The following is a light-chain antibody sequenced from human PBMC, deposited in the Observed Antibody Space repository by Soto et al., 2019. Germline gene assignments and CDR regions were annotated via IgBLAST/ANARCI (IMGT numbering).Light chain of an antibody. V-gene: IGKV3-20*01. Sequence: EIVLTQSPGTLSLSPGERATLSCRASQSVSSSYLAWYQQKPGQAPRLLIHGASNRATGIPDRFSGSGSGTDFTLTISSLEPEDFAFYYCQQYGSSPLTFGGGTKVDIK. CDR1: QSVSSSY. J-gene: IGKJ4*01. CDR2: GAS. CDR3: QQYGSSPLT.